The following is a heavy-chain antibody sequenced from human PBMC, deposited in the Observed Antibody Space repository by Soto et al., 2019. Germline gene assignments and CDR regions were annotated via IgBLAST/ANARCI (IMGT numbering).Heavy chain of an antibody. CDR3: ARGALYYYYYYMDV. J-gene: IGHJ6*03. D-gene: IGHD3-3*02. CDR1: GYSFTSHG. Sequence: GASVKVSCKASGYSFTSHGISWVRQAPGQGLEWMGWISAYNGNTNYAQKLQGRVTMTTDTSTSTAYMELRSLRSDDTAVYYCARGALYYYYYYMDVWGKGTTVTVSS. CDR2: ISAYNGNT. V-gene: IGHV1-18*01.